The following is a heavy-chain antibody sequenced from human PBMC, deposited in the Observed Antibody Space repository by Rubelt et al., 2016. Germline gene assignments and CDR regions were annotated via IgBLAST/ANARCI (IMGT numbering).Heavy chain of an antibody. CDR2: INPSGGST. J-gene: IGHJ4*02. Sequence: WMGIINPSGGSTSYAQKFQGRVTMTRDTSTSTVYMELSSLRSEDTAVYYCARAGSRFGELLWLRYWGQGTLVTVSS. V-gene: IGHV1-46*01. CDR3: ARAGSRFGELLWLRY. D-gene: IGHD3-10*01.